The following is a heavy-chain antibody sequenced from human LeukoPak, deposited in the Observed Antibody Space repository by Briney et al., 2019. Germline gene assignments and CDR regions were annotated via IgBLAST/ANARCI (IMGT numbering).Heavy chain of an antibody. D-gene: IGHD3-3*01. J-gene: IGHJ5*02. CDR2: INTNTGNP. Sequence: ASVKVSCKASGYTFTSYAMNWVRQAPGQGLEWMGWINTNTGNPTYAQGFTGRFVFSLDTSVSTAYLQISSLKAEDTAVYYCARGAGSYDFCSGYQNWFDPWGQGTLVTVSS. V-gene: IGHV7-4-1*02. CDR3: ARGAGSYDFCSGYQNWFDP. CDR1: GYTFTSYA.